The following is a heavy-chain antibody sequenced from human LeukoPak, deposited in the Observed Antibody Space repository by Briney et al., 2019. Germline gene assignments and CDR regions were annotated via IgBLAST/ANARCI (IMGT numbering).Heavy chain of an antibody. J-gene: IGHJ3*02. Sequence: GGSLRLSCSASGFTFTNAWMSWVRQAPGKGLEWVGRIERTAVGGTADYAAPVRGRFTISRDDSKNSLYLQMNSLKIEDTGVYYCTTDFDMWGQGTMVTVSS. CDR3: TTDFDM. V-gene: IGHV3-15*04. CDR1: GFTFTNAW. CDR2: IERTAVGGTA.